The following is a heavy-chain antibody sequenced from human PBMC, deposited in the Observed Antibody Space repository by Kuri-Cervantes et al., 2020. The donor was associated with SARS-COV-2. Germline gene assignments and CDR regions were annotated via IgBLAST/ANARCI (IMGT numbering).Heavy chain of an antibody. Sequence: SETLSLTCAVSGYSISSGYYWGWIRQPAGKGLEWIGRIYTSGSTNYNPSLKSRVTMSVDKSKSQFSLKLSPVTASDTAVYYCARVSWMQLWHRYFDNWGQGTLVTVSS. CDR1: GYSISSGYY. V-gene: IGHV4-61*02. CDR2: IYTSGST. D-gene: IGHD5-18*01. CDR3: ARVSWMQLWHRYFDN. J-gene: IGHJ4*02.